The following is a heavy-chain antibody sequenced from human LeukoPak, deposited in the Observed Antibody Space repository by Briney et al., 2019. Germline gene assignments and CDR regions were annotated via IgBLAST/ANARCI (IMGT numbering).Heavy chain of an antibody. J-gene: IGHJ4*02. V-gene: IGHV1-2*06. Sequence: EASVKVSCKASGYTFTSYYMHWVRQAPGQGLEWMGRINPNSGGTNYAQKFQGRVTMTRDTSISTAYMELSRLRSDDTAVYYCARYGSGSYGHYYFDYWGQGTLVTVSS. D-gene: IGHD3-10*01. CDR1: GYTFTSYY. CDR3: ARYGSGSYGHYYFDY. CDR2: INPNSGGT.